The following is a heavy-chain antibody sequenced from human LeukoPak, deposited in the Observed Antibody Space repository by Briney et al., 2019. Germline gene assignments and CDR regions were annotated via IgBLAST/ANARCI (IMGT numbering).Heavy chain of an antibody. V-gene: IGHV3-30-3*01. J-gene: IGHJ4*02. CDR1: GFTFSSYA. D-gene: IGHD6-13*01. CDR2: ISYDGSNK. CDR3: ASEPYRSSWLDY. Sequence: GGSLRLSCAASGFTFSSYAMHWVRQAPGKGLEWVAVISYDGSNKYYADSVKGRFTISRDNSKNTLYLQMNSLRAEDTAVYYCASEPYRSSWLDYWGQGTLVTVSS.